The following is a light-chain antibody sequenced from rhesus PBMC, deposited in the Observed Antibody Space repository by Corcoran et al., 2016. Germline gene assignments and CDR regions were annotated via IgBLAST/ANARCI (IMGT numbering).Light chain of an antibody. Sequence: EIVMMQSPATLSLSPGERATLSCRASQSVSSNLAWYQQKPGQAPSLLIYGASSRATGIPDRFSGSGSGTDFTRTISSLEPEDFAVYCCQQYSSWPLTFGGGTKVEIK. CDR2: GAS. CDR1: QSVSSN. V-gene: IGKV3-42*03. J-gene: IGKJ4*01. CDR3: QQYSSWPLT.